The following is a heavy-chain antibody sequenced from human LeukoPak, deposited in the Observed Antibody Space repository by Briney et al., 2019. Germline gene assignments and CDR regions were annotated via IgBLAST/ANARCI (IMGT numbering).Heavy chain of an antibody. D-gene: IGHD3-22*01. CDR3: ARDSSGYQ. CDR1: GFTFSTYW. V-gene: IGHV3-7*01. CDR2: IKEDGSGK. Sequence: GGSLRLSCAASGFTFSTYWMSWVRQAPGKGLEWVANIKEDGSGKYYGDSVKGGFTLSRDNDKTSLSMQMNSLRAEDTAVYYCARDSSGYQWGQGTLVTVSS. J-gene: IGHJ4*02.